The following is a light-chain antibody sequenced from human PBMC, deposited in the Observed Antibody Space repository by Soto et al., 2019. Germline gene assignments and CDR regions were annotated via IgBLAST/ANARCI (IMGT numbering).Light chain of an antibody. CDR2: DAS. J-gene: IGKJ2*01. Sequence: DTRRTRPPSPLFASLGDRVTIICRASQDIGNFLNWYHQKPGKAPKLLIYDASNLETGVPSRFSGSGSVTDFTFTISSLQPEDIATYYCQQYDNLPYTFGQGTKLEIK. CDR1: QDIGNF. CDR3: QQYDNLPYT. V-gene: IGKV1-33*01.